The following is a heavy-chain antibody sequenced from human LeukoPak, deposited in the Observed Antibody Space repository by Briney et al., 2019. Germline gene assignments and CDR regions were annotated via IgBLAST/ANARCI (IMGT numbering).Heavy chain of an antibody. CDR2: INPNSGGT. J-gene: IGHJ4*02. CDR3: ARDVGYSSGIFDY. D-gene: IGHD6-19*01. Sequence: ASVKVPCKASGYTFTGYYMHWVRQAPGQGLEWMGWINPNSGGTNYAQKFQGRVTMTRDTSISTAYMELSRLRSDDTAVYYCARDVGYSSGIFDYWGQGTLVTVSS. V-gene: IGHV1-2*02. CDR1: GYTFTGYY.